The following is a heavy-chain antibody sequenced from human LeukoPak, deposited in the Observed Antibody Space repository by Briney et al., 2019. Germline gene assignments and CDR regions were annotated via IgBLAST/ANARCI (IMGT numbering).Heavy chain of an antibody. CDR1: GYSISSGYY. V-gene: IGHV4-38-2*02. CDR2: IYYSGST. Sequence: SETLSLTCTVSGYSISSGYYWGWIRQPPGKGLEWIGYIYYSGSTDYNPSLNSRVTMSIDTSKNQFSLKLTSVTAADTAIYYCARLPRPQGQWLGLDYWGQGTLVTVSS. D-gene: IGHD6-19*01. J-gene: IGHJ4*02. CDR3: ARLPRPQGQWLGLDY.